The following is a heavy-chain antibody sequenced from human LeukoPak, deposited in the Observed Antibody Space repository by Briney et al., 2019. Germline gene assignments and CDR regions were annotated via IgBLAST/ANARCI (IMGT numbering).Heavy chain of an antibody. CDR1: GYTGTELS. CDR2: FDTEDGET. D-gene: IGHD3-10*01. V-gene: IGHV1-24*01. Sequence: ASVKVSCKASGYTGTELSMHWVRQAPGKGLEWMGGFDTEDGETIYAQKFQGRVTMTEDTSTDTAYMELSSLRSEDTAVYYCATDRLNYYVSGSYWFDPWGQGTLVTVSS. J-gene: IGHJ5*02. CDR3: ATDRLNYYVSGSYWFDP.